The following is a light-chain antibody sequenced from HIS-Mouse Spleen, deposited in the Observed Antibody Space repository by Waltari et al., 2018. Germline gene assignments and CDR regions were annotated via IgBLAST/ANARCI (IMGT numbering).Light chain of an antibody. J-gene: IGLJ1*01. CDR2: RNN. CDR1: SSNIGSNY. V-gene: IGLV1-47*01. Sequence: QSVLTQPPSASGTPGQRVTISCSGSSSNIGSNYVYWYQQLPGTAPKRLIYRNNQRPSGVPDRFSGSKSCTSASLAISGLRSADEAYYYCAAWDDSLSGYVFGTGTKVTVL. CDR3: AAWDDSLSGYV.